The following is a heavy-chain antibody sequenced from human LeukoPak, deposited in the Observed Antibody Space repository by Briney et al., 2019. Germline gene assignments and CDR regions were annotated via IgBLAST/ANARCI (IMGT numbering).Heavy chain of an antibody. V-gene: IGHV3-15*01. CDR2: IKSKTDGGTT. CDR1: GVTLSPYG. J-gene: IGHJ3*02. CDR3: TTEPPDAFDI. Sequence: GMSLRLSCAASGVTLSPYGMHWVRQAPGKGLEWVGRIKSKTDGGTTDYAAPVKGRFTISRDDSKNTLYLQMNSLKTEDTAVYYCTTEPPDAFDIWGQGTMVTVSS.